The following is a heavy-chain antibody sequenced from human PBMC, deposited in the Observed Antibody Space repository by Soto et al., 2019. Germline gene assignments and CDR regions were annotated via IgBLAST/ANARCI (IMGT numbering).Heavy chain of an antibody. D-gene: IGHD3-22*01. V-gene: IGHV3-30-3*01. Sequence: QVQLVESGGGVGQPGRSLRLACAASRFTFSNYDMHWVRQPPGKGLEWVALISYDGSNKYYADSVKGRFTISRDNSKNTLFLQMDSLRAEDTAVYYCARVEATYYYDTSGYQPLVYWGQGTLVTVSS. CDR2: ISYDGSNK. CDR1: RFTFSNYD. J-gene: IGHJ4*02. CDR3: ARVEATYYYDTSGYQPLVY.